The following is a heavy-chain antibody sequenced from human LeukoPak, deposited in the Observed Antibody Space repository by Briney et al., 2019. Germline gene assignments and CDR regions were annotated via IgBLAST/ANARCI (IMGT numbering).Heavy chain of an antibody. CDR2: ISRSGSSI. CDR1: GFTFSDYY. V-gene: IGHV3-11*01. Sequence: GGSLRFSCAASGFTFSDYYLSWIRQGPGKGLEWVSYISRSGSSIYYADSVKGRFTISRDNAKNSLYLQMNSLRAEDTAVYYCARDPRGGSGSYSVDWGQGTLVTASS. J-gene: IGHJ4*02. CDR3: ARDPRGGSGSYSVD. D-gene: IGHD3-10*01.